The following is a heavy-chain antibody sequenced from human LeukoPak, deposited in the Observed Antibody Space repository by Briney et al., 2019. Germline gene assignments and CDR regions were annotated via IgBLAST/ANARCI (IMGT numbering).Heavy chain of an antibody. CDR1: GYTFTSYY. V-gene: IGHV1-46*01. CDR2: INPSGGST. D-gene: IGHD3-22*01. Sequence: ASVKGSCKASGYTFTSYYMHWVRPAPGQGLEWMGIINPSGGSTSYAQKFQGRVTMTRDTSTSTVYMELSSLRSEDTAVYYCAREESMTVDYWGQGTLVTVSS. CDR3: AREESMTVDY. J-gene: IGHJ4*02.